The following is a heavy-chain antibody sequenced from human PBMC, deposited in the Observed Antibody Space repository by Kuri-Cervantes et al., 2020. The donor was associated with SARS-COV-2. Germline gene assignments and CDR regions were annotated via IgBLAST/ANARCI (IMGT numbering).Heavy chain of an antibody. Sequence: SETLSLTCHVSGGSISGYYWSWIRQSAGKGMEWIGFIYINGDTNYNPSLRSRLTISVDTSKNQFSLRLSSVTAADTAVYFCACSGPYFWSKFYLWGQGTLVTVSS. CDR2: IYINGDT. J-gene: IGHJ4*02. D-gene: IGHD3-3*01. V-gene: IGHV4-4*07. CDR3: ACSGPYFWSKFYL. CDR1: GGSISGYY.